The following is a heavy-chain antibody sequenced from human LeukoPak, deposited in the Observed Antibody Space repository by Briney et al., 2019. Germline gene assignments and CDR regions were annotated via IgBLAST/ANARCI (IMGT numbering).Heavy chain of an antibody. CDR2: IYHSGST. Sequence: MSSETLSLTCTVSGGSISSGGYYWSWIRQPPGKELEWIGEIYHSGSTNYNPSLKSRVTISVDKSKNQFSLKLSSVTAADTAVYYCARVRKAVAGPYYFDYWGQGTLVTVSS. CDR1: GGSISSGGYY. V-gene: IGHV4-30-2*01. J-gene: IGHJ4*02. D-gene: IGHD6-19*01. CDR3: ARVRKAVAGPYYFDY.